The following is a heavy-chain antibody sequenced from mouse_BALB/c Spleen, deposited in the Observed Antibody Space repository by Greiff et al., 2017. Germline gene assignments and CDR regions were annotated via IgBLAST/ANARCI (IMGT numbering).Heavy chain of an antibody. CDR2: IDPETGGT. Sequence: QVQLQQSGAELVRPGASVTLSCKASGYTFTDYEMHWVKQTPVHGLEWIGAIDPETGGTAYNQKFKGKATLTADKSSSTAYMELRSLTSEDSAVYYCTRRGDYRYDADWYFDVWGAGTTVTVSS. CDR1: GYTFTDYE. J-gene: IGHJ1*01. V-gene: IGHV1-15*01. CDR3: TRRGDYRYDADWYFDV. D-gene: IGHD2-14*01.